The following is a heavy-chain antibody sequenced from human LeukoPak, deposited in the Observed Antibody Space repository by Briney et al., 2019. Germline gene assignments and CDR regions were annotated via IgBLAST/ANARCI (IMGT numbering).Heavy chain of an antibody. V-gene: IGHV3-11*06. CDR3: ARDFTQPNYGSGSYGYYYGKDV. CDR2: ISSSSSYT. D-gene: IGHD3-10*01. J-gene: IGHJ6*04. CDR1: GFTFSDYY. Sequence: GGSLRLSCAASGFTFSDYYMSWICQAPGKGLEWVSYISSSSSYTNYADSVKGRFTISRDNAKNSLYLQMNSLRAEDTAVYYCARDFTQPNYGSGSYGYYYGKDVWGKGTTVTVSS.